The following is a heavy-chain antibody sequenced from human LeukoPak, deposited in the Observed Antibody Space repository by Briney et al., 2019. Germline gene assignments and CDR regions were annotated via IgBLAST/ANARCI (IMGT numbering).Heavy chain of an antibody. CDR1: GFTFNTYV. V-gene: IGHV3-30-3*01. J-gene: IGHJ4*02. Sequence: GGSLRLSCVASGFTFNTYVLHWVRQAPGKGLQWVADLSYDGNNKYYADSVKGRFTISRDNSKSTVYLQMNSLRVEDTAVYFCARTVVAASPFDYWGQGTLVTVSS. D-gene: IGHD2-15*01. CDR3: ARTVVAASPFDY. CDR2: LSYDGNNK.